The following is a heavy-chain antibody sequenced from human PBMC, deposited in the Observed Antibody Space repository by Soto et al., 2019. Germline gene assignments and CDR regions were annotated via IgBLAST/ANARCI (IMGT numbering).Heavy chain of an antibody. CDR2: IRSSSSYI. Sequence: EVQLVESGGGLVKPGGSLRLSCAASGFTFSSYSMNWVRQAPGKGLEWVSSIRSSSSYIYYADSVKGRFTISRDNAKNSLYLQMNSLRAEDTAVYYCARDREYSSGWYVDAFDIWGQGTMVTVSS. CDR3: ARDREYSSGWYVDAFDI. CDR1: GFTFSSYS. D-gene: IGHD6-19*01. V-gene: IGHV3-21*01. J-gene: IGHJ3*02.